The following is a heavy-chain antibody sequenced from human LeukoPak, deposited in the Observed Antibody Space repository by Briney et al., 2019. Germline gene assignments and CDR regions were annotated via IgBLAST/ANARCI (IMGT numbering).Heavy chain of an antibody. CDR1: GYSFTTFW. CDR2: IYPGNSDT. Sequence: GESLKISCKGSGYSFTTFWIGWVRQMPGKGLEWMGIIYPGNSDTRYSPSFQGQVTISADKSISTAYLQWSSLKASDTAMYYCASHAKPYGAFDIWGQGTMVTVSS. CDR3: ASHAKPYGAFDI. V-gene: IGHV5-51*01. D-gene: IGHD4-17*01. J-gene: IGHJ3*02.